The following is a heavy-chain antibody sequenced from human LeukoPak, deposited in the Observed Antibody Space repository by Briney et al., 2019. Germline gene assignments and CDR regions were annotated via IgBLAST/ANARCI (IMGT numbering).Heavy chain of an antibody. CDR3: ARPRLEGGTLAADY. V-gene: IGHV1-46*01. Sequence: ASVTVSCKAFGYTFTTYYMHWVRQAPGQGLEWIGVINPTGKSATYAQKFKGRVTMTRDSSTSIVYMEVSSLRSDDTAVYYCARPRLEGGTLAADYWGQGTLVTVSS. D-gene: IGHD1-26*01. CDR1: GYTFTTYY. CDR2: INPTGKSA. J-gene: IGHJ4*02.